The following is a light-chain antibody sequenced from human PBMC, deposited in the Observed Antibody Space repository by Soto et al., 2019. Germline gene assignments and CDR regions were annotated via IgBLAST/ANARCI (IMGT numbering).Light chain of an antibody. CDR3: QSYDSSPSGPDV. CDR1: SSNIGAGYD. J-gene: IGLJ1*01. Sequence: QSVLTQPPSVSGAPGQRVTISCTGSSSNIGAGYDVHWYQRLPGTAPKVLIYGNNNRPSGVPDRFSGSKSGTSASLAITGLHAEDEVDYYCQSYDSSPSGPDVFGTGTKLTVL. V-gene: IGLV1-40*01. CDR2: GNN.